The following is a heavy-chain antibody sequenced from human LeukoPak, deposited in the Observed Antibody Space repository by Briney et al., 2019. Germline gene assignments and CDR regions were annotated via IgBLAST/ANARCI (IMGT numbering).Heavy chain of an antibody. Sequence: QTGGSLRLSCAASGFTFSSYGMHWVRQAPGKGLEWVAVISYDGSNKYYADSVKGRFTISRDNSKNTLYLQMNSLRAEDTAVYYCASSGYSSSWSIDYWGQGTLVTVSS. CDR1: GFTFSSYG. CDR3: ASSGYSSSWSIDY. J-gene: IGHJ4*02. D-gene: IGHD6-13*01. V-gene: IGHV3-30*03. CDR2: ISYDGSNK.